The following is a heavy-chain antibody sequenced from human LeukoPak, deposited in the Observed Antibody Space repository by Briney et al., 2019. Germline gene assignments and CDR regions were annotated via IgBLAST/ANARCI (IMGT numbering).Heavy chain of an antibody. J-gene: IGHJ4*02. V-gene: IGHV4-38-2*01. D-gene: IGHD3-10*01. CDR3: ARFRRGWYFDY. CDR2: IFHSGNT. Sequence: SETLSLTCVVSGYSISNGYYWGWIRHPPGKGLEWIESIFHSGNTYYNPSLKSRVTMSVDTSKNQFSLRLTSVTAPDTAAYYCARFRRGWYFDYWSQGALVTVSS. CDR1: GYSISNGYY.